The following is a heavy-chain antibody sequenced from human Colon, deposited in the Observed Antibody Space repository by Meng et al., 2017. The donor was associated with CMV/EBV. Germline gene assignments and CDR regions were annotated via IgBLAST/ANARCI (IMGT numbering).Heavy chain of an antibody. CDR2: ISGDGGMT. CDR3: ARGVGESLGWEMGY. J-gene: IGHJ4*02. Sequence: EGVLVEPGGGLVWHGGSLRFSCAASGFTFSTYWMHWVRQGPGKGPVWLSRISGDGGMTSYADSVKGRFTISRDNAKNTLYLQMNSLRVEDTAVYYCARGVGESLGWEMGYWGQGTLVTASS. D-gene: IGHD1-26*01. V-gene: IGHV3-74*01. CDR1: GFTFSTYW.